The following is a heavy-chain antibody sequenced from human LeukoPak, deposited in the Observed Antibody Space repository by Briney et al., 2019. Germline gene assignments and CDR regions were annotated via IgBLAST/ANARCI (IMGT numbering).Heavy chain of an antibody. CDR1: GFTFSNYA. Sequence: GGSLRLSCAASGFTFSNYAMSWVRQAPGKGLDWVSSISGSGGGTYSADSVKGRFTISTDNSKNTLYLRMDSLRAEDTAVYYCAKDPRSLVRGVAYNWFDPWGQGTLVTVSS. J-gene: IGHJ5*02. CDR2: ISGSGGGT. CDR3: AKDPRSLVRGVAYNWFDP. V-gene: IGHV3-23*01. D-gene: IGHD3-10*01.